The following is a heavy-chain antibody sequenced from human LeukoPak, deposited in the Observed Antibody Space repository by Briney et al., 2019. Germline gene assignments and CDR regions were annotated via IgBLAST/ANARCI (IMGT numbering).Heavy chain of an antibody. V-gene: IGHV3-23*01. J-gene: IGHJ4*02. CDR3: ARDLAWGAFDY. D-gene: IGHD7-27*01. CDR2: VSPPGGGT. CDR1: GFTFSNHG. Sequence: GGSLRLSCAASGFTFSNHGMNWVRRAPGKGLEWLSGVSPPGGGTYYADSVRGRFTISRDDSKNTLSLQMNSLRVEDTATYYCARDLAWGAFDYWGQGTLVTVSS.